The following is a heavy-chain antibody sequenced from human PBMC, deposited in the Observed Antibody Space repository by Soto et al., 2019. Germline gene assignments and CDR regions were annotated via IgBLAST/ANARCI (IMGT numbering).Heavy chain of an antibody. CDR2: INPNGGST. Sequence: QVQLVQSGAEVKRPGASVKVSCKASGYTFTTYYMHWVRQAPGQGLEWLGIINPNGGSTTYAQKFQGRVTMTRETSTSTVSLELSSLRSEDTAVYYCARAGYCSGGTCFHGNCDYWGQGTLVNVSA. D-gene: IGHD2-15*01. J-gene: IGHJ4*02. CDR1: GYTFTTYY. V-gene: IGHV1-46*01. CDR3: ARAGYCSGGTCFHGNCDY.